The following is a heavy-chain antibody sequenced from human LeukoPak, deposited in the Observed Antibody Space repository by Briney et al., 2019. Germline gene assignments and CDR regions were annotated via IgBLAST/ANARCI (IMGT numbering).Heavy chain of an antibody. V-gene: IGHV3-7*01. D-gene: IGHD5/OR15-5a*01. Sequence: GGSLRLSCVASGIRFSALWMNWVRQAPGKGLELVASINEDGSEKYYVDSVKGRFTISRDNPKKSLYLQLNSLRVDDTAVYFCARDSDVYDYLGQGTLVTVSS. CDR2: INEDGSEK. J-gene: IGHJ4*02. CDR1: GIRFSALW. CDR3: ARDSDVYDY.